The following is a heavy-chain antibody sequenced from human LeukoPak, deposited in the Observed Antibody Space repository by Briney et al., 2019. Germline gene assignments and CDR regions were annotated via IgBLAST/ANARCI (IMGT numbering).Heavy chain of an antibody. Sequence: SQTLSLTCTVSGGSISSGGYYWSWIRQHPGQGLEWIGYIYYSGSTYYNPSLKSRVTISVDTSKNQFYLKLSSVTAADPAVYYCARDLLSKGLDYWGQGTLVTVSS. D-gene: IGHD2-21*01. CDR2: IYYSGST. V-gene: IGHV4-31*03. CDR1: GGSISSGGYY. CDR3: ARDLLSKGLDY. J-gene: IGHJ4*02.